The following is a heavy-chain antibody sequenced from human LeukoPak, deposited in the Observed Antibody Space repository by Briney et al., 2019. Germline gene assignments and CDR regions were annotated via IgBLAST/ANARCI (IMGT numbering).Heavy chain of an antibody. V-gene: IGHV4-31*03. CDR1: GGSISSGGYY. J-gene: IGHJ4*02. CDR3: ARGRGTGGYNKGRYFDY. Sequence: SQTLSLTCTVSGGSISSGGYYWSWIRQHPGKGLEWIGYIYYSGSTYYNPSLKSRVTISVDTSKNQFSLKLSSVTAADTAVYYCARGRGTGGYNKGRYFDYWGQGALVTVSS. CDR2: IYYSGST. D-gene: IGHD5-24*01.